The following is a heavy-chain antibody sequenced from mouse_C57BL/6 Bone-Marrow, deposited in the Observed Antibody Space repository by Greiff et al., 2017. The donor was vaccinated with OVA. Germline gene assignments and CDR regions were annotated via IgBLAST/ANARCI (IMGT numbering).Heavy chain of an antibody. CDR2: IDPENGDT. V-gene: IGHV14-4*01. D-gene: IGHD2-3*01. Sequence: VHVKQSGAELVRPGASVKLSCTASGFNIKDDYMHWVKQRPEQGLEWIGWIDPENGDTAYASKFQGKATITADTSSNTAYLQLSSQTSEDTAVYYCTTALLRFAYWGQGTLVTVSA. CDR1: GFNIKDDY. J-gene: IGHJ3*01. CDR3: TTALLRFAY.